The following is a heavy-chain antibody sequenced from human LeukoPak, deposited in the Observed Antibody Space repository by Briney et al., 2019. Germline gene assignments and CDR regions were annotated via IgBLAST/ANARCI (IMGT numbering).Heavy chain of an antibody. CDR2: IFYSGGT. D-gene: IGHD3-10*01. CDR3: AKSNGYGLVDI. V-gene: IGHV4-59*04. J-gene: IGHJ3*02. CDR1: GGSISSYY. Sequence: SETLSLTCTVSGGSISSYYWGWIRQTPGKGLEWIGNIFYSGGTYYSPSLTSRVTISLDTSRSQFSLKLNSVTAADTAVYYCAKSNGYGLVDIWGQGTMVTVSS.